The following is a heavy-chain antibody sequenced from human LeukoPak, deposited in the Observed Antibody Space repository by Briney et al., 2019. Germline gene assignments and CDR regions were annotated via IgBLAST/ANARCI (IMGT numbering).Heavy chain of an antibody. CDR3: ARGSLNSHAFDV. CDR2: VYYSGST. CDR1: GGSISSHY. Sequence: SETLSLTCTVSGGSISSHYWSWIRQPPGKGLEWIGYVYYSGSTNYNPSLKSRVTTSVDTSKNQFSLKLSSVTAADTAVYYCARGSLNSHAFDVWGQGTMVTVSS. D-gene: IGHD4-23*01. J-gene: IGHJ3*01. V-gene: IGHV4-59*11.